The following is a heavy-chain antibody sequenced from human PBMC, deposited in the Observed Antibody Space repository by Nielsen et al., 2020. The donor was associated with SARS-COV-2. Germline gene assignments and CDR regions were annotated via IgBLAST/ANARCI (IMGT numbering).Heavy chain of an antibody. D-gene: IGHD4-17*01. V-gene: IGHV3-23*01. J-gene: IGHJ4*02. Sequence: GGSLRLSCAASGFTFSSYAMSWVRQAPGKGLEWVSAISGSGGSTYYADSVKGRFTISRDNSKNTLYLQMNSLRVEDTAVYYCAKGSTFGYGDSPYYFDYWGQGTLVTVSS. CDR3: AKGSTFGYGDSPYYFDY. CDR2: ISGSGGST. CDR1: GFTFSSYA.